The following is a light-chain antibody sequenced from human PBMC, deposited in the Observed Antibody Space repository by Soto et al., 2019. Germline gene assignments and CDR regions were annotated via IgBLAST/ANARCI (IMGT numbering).Light chain of an antibody. CDR1: QSVGSDY. J-gene: IGKJ2*01. CDR2: NAS. Sequence: EIVLTQSPATLSLSPGERATLSCRASQSVGSDYLGWYQQKPGQAPRLVIYNASNRASGIPDRFSGSGSGTDFTLTISRLEPEDFAVYYCQQYGDSPYTFGQGTKLEIK. V-gene: IGKV3-20*01. CDR3: QQYGDSPYT.